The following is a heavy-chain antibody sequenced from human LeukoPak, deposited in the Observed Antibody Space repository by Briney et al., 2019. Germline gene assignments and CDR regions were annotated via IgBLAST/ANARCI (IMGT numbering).Heavy chain of an antibody. CDR3: AGKGRDGYNIPPYYYYYMDV. J-gene: IGHJ6*03. CDR2: INWNGGST. CDR1: GFTFDDYG. Sequence: RSGGSLRLSCAASGFTFDDYGMSWVRQAPGKGLEWVSGINWNGGSTGYADSVKGRFTIPRDNAKNSLYLQMNSLRAEDTALYYCAGKGRDGYNIPPYYYYYMDVWGKGTTVTASS. D-gene: IGHD5-24*01. V-gene: IGHV3-20*04.